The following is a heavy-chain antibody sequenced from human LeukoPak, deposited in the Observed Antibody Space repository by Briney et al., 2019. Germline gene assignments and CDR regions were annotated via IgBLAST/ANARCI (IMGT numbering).Heavy chain of an antibody. CDR1: GGSISSGGYY. V-gene: IGHV4-30-2*01. J-gene: IGHJ6*03. CDR3: ARDLLGYCSSTSCRGLGYMDV. D-gene: IGHD2-2*01. Sequence: KPSETLSLTCTVSGGSISSGGYYWSWIRQPPGKGLEWIGYIYHSGSTYYNPSLKSRVTISVDTSKNQFSLKLSSVTAADTAVYYCARDLLGYCSSTSCRGLGYMDVWGKGTTVTVSS. CDR2: IYHSGST.